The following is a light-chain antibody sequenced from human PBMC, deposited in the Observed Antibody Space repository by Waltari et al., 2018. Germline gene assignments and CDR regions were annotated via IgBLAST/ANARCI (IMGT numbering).Light chain of an antibody. J-gene: IGLJ2*01. CDR3: CSYAGGQTVI. V-gene: IGLV2-11*01. CDR2: AVD. Sequence: QSALTQPRSVSGSAGQSVTISCTGTSSDVGASYYVSWYQQHPGKAPKHVIYAVDKRPSGGPDHFSGSKSGNTASLTVSGLQDEDEADDYCCSYAGGQTVIFGGGTRLTVL. CDR1: SSDVGASYY.